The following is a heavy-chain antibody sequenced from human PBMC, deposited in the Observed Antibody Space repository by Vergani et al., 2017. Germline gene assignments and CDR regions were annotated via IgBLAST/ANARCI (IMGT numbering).Heavy chain of an antibody. D-gene: IGHD5-18*01. CDR2: IYYSGST. Sequence: QVQLQQWGAGLLKPSETLSLTCAVYGGSFSGYYWSWIRQPPGKGLEWIGYIYYSGSTNYNPSLKSRVTISVDTSKNQFSLKLSSVTAADTAVYYCARWGIQLWIAFDYWGQGTLVTVSS. CDR1: GGSFSGYY. J-gene: IGHJ4*02. V-gene: IGHV4-34*11. CDR3: ARWGIQLWIAFDY.